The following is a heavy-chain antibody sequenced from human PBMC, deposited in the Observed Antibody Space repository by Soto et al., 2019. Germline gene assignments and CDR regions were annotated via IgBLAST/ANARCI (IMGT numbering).Heavy chain of an antibody. D-gene: IGHD4-17*01. J-gene: IGHJ3*02. CDR2: IWYDGSKK. Sequence: QVQLVESGGGVVQPGTSLRLSCEASGFTFSGFGMHWVRQAPGKGLECVAVIWYDGSKKYYADCVKGLFTISRDNSKNALYLQMNCLRAEDTAVYYCARGRGGSYGGNSAHFDIWGQGTLVTVSS. CDR3: ARGRGGSYGGNSAHFDI. V-gene: IGHV3-33*01. CDR1: GFTFSGFG.